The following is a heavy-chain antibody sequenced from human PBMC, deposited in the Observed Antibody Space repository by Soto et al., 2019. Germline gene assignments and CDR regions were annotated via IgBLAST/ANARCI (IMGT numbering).Heavy chain of an antibody. V-gene: IGHV1-18*01. CDR3: ARDPRTGTTHPSPIDY. Sequence: ASVKVSCKASGYTFTIYGISWVLQSPGQGLEWMGWISAYNGNTNYAQKLQGRVTMTTDTSTSTAYMELRSLRSDDTAVYYCARDPRTGTTHPSPIDYWGQGTLVTVSS. D-gene: IGHD1-1*01. J-gene: IGHJ4*02. CDR2: ISAYNGNT. CDR1: GYTFTIYG.